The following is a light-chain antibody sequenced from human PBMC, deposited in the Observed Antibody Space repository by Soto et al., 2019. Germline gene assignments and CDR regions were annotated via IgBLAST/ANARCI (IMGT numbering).Light chain of an antibody. CDR3: MQGSHWAT. V-gene: IGKV2-30*01. Sequence: AVMTQSPLSLAVTLGQTASISCRSSQSLVSSDGLTYFNWFHQRPGQSPRRLIYKVSNRDSGVPDRFTGSGSGTDFTLTISRVEAEDVGIYYCMQGSHWATFGQGTKLEIK. J-gene: IGKJ2*01. CDR2: KVS. CDR1: QSLVSSDGLTY.